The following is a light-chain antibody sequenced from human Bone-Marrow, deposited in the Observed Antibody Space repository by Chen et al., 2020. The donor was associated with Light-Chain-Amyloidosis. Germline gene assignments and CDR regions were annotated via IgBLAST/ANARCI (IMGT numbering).Light chain of an antibody. J-gene: IGLJ3*02. CDR2: DDS. CDR1: NIGSTS. Sequence: YVLTQPSSVSVAPGQTALMACGGNNIGSTSVHWYQQTPGQAPLLVVYDDSDRPSGIPERLSGSNSGNTATLTISRVEAGDEADYYCQVWDRSSDRPVFGGGTKLTVL. V-gene: IGLV3-21*02. CDR3: QVWDRSSDRPV.